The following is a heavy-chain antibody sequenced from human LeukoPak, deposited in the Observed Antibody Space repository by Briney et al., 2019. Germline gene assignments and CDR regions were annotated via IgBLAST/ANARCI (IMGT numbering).Heavy chain of an antibody. CDR3: ARDGGMATINGGQGYYYGMDV. D-gene: IGHD5-24*01. V-gene: IGHV1-69*04. Sequence: ASVKVSCKASGGTFSSYAISWVRQAPGRGLEWMGRIIPIFGIANYAQKFQGRVTITADKSTSTAYMELSSLRSEDTAVYYCARDGGMATINGGQGYYYGMDVWGQGTTVTVSS. CDR2: IIPIFGIA. CDR1: GGTFSSYA. J-gene: IGHJ6*02.